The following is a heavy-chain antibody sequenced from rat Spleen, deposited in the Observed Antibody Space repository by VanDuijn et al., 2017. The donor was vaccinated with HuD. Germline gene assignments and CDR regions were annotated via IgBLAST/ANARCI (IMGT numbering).Heavy chain of an antibody. CDR2: IIYDGTRT. D-gene: IGHD1-9*01. Sequence: EVQLVESDGGLVQPGRSLKLSCAASGFIFSDFYMAWVRQAPTKGLEWVATIIYDGTRTYYRDSAKGRFTISRDDAKSTLSLQMDSLRSEDTATYYCARRHYGYTDYFDYWGQGVMVTVSS. J-gene: IGHJ2*01. V-gene: IGHV5-29*01. CDR1: GFIFSDFY. CDR3: ARRHYGYTDYFDY.